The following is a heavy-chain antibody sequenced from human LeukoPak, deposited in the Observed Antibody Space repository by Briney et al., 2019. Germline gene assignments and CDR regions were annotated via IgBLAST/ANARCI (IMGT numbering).Heavy chain of an antibody. CDR3: ARETTSLFDS. J-gene: IGHJ4*02. CDR1: GDSVSSNSAA. D-gene: IGHD2/OR15-2a*01. Sequence: RSQTLSLTCAISGDSVSSNSAAWNWIRQSPSGGLEWLGRTYYRSKWYNDYAVSVKSRITFNPDRSKNQVSLQMNSVTPEDTAVYYCARETTSLFDSWGQGTLVTVSS. CDR2: TYYRSKWYN. V-gene: IGHV6-1*01.